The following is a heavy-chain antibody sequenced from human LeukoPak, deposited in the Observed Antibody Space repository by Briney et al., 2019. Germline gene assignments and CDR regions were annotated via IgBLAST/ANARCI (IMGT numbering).Heavy chain of an antibody. D-gene: IGHD3-22*01. CDR2: IYTSGST. V-gene: IGHV4-61*02. J-gene: IGHJ5*02. Sequence: PSETLSLTCTVSGGSISSSSYYWSWIRQPAGKGLEWIGRIYTSGSTNYNPSLKSRVTMSVDTSKNQFSLKLSSVTAADTAVYYCARDYYDSSDLFDPWGQGTLVTVSS. CDR3: ARDYYDSSDLFDP. CDR1: GGSISSSSYY.